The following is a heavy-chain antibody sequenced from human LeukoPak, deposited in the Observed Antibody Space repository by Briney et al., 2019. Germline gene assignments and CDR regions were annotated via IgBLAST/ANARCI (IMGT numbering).Heavy chain of an antibody. Sequence: SVNVSCKASGYTFTSYGISWVRQAPGQGLEWMGRIIPILGIANYAQKFQGRVTITADKSTSTAYMELSSLRSEDTAVYYCARGGSSWYYFDYWGQGTLVTVSS. CDR3: ARGGSSWYYFDY. CDR2: IIPILGIA. J-gene: IGHJ4*02. V-gene: IGHV1-69*04. D-gene: IGHD6-13*01. CDR1: GYTFTSYG.